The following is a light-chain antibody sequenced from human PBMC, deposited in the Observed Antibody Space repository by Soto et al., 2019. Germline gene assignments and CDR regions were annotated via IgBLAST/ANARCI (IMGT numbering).Light chain of an antibody. CDR3: CSYAGGTSVV. V-gene: IGLV2-23*01. Sequence: QSALTQPASVSGSPGQSITISCTGTSSDVGRYHLVSWYQQHPGKAPKLMIFEDTERPSAVSNRFSGSKSGNTASLTISGLQTEDEADYYCCSYAGGTSVVFGGGTKVTVL. CDR1: SSDVGRYHL. J-gene: IGLJ2*01. CDR2: EDT.